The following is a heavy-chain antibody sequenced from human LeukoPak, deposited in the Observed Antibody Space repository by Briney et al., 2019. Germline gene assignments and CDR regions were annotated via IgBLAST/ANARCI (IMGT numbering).Heavy chain of an antibody. CDR1: SASISSYY. V-gene: IGHV4-59*01. D-gene: IGHD3-3*01. J-gene: IGHJ4*02. CDR3: ARYDFWEII. CDR2: IYYSGRT. Sequence: ASETLSLTCTVSSASISSYYWGWIRQPPGKGLEWIGSIYYSGRTNYNPSLKSRVTISLDTSRNRFSLNLSSVTSADTAVYYRARYDFWEIIWGQGTLVTVSS.